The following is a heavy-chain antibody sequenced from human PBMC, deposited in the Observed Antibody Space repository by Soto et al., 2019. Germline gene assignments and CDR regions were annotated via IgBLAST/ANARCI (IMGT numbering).Heavy chain of an antibody. J-gene: IGHJ4*02. CDR3: ARDRSDSSGYHNY. CDR1: GFTFSSYA. D-gene: IGHD3-22*01. CDR2: ISYDGSNK. V-gene: IGHV3-30-3*01. Sequence: PGVSLRLSCAASGFTFSSYAMHWVRQAPGKGLEWVAVISYDGSNKYYADSVKGRFTISRDNSKNTLYLQMNSLRAEDTAVYYCARDRSDSSGYHNYWGQGTLVTVSS.